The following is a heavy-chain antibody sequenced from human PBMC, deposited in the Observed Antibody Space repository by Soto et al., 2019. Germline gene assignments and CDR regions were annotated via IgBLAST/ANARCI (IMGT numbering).Heavy chain of an antibody. J-gene: IGHJ3*02. CDR2: IYTSGST. D-gene: IGHD5-12*01. CDR3: ARGGYSGYISDAFDI. CDR1: CGSISSYY. V-gene: IGHV4-4*07. Sequence: ASETLSLTCTVSCGSISSYYWSWIRQPAGKGLEWIGRIYTSGSTNYNPSLKSRVTMSVDTSKDQFSLKLSSVTAADTAVYYCARGGYSGYISDAFDIWGQGAMVTVSS.